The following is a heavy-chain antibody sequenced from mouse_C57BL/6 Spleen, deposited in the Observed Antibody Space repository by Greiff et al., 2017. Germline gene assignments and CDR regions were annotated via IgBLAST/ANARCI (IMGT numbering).Heavy chain of an antibody. Sequence: VQLKESGPELVKPGDSVKISCKASGYSFTGYFMNWVMQSHGKSLEWIGRINPYNGDTFYNQKFKGKATLTVDKSSSTAHMELRSLTSEDSAVYYCARFDDGEAYWGQGTLVTVSA. CDR2: INPYNGDT. J-gene: IGHJ3*01. V-gene: IGHV1-20*01. CDR1: GYSFTGYF. CDR3: ARFDDGEAY. D-gene: IGHD2-3*01.